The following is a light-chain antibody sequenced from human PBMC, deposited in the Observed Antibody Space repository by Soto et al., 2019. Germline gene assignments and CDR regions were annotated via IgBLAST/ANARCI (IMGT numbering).Light chain of an antibody. CDR2: DAS. CDR3: QQSYSTPT. J-gene: IGKJ5*01. Sequence: DIQMTQSPSSLSASVGDRVTITCRASQSISSYLNWYQQKPGKAPKLLIYDASNLETGVPSRFSGSGSGTDFTFTISSLQPEDIATYYCQQSYSTPTFGQGTRLEIK. V-gene: IGKV1-33*01. CDR1: QSISSY.